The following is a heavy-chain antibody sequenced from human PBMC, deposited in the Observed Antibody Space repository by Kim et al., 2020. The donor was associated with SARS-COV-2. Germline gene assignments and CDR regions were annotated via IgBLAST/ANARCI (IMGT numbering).Heavy chain of an antibody. CDR3: ARQGGGYSYGDDAFDI. CDR2: IWYDGSNK. V-gene: IGHV3-33*01. J-gene: IGHJ3*02. CDR1: GFTFSSYG. D-gene: IGHD5-18*01. Sequence: GGSLRLSCAASGFTFSSYGMHWVRQAPGKGLEWVAVIWYDGSNKYYADSVKGRFTISRDNSKNTLYLQMNSLRAEDTAVYYCARQGGGYSYGDDAFDIWGQGTMVTVSS.